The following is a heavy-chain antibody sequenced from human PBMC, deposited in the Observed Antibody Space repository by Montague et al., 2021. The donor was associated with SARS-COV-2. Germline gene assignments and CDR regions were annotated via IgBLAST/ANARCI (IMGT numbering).Heavy chain of an antibody. CDR2: ISTDGSDI. Sequence: SLRLSCAASGFAFTSYEMHWVRQAPGKGLEWISYISTDGSDISYTDAVKGRFTISRDNAKNSLYLEMSSLRVEDTALYYCAREWEVTSISYYYGLDVWGLGTTVTVSS. J-gene: IGHJ6*02. CDR3: AREWEVTSISYYYGLDV. V-gene: IGHV3-48*03. D-gene: IGHD2-21*02. CDR1: GFAFTSYE.